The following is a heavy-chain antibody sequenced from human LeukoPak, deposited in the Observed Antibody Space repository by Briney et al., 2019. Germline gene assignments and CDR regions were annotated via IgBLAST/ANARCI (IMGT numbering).Heavy chain of an antibody. CDR2: IRYDGSNK. D-gene: IGHD3-10*01. CDR3: AKREYYYGSGKQQPNWFDP. Sequence: GGSLRLSCAASGFTFSSYGMHWVRQAPGKGLEWVAFIRYDGSNKYYADSVKGRFTISRDNSKNTLYLQMNSLRAEDTAVYYCAKREYYYGSGKQQPNWFDPWGQGTLVTVSS. CDR1: GFTFSSYG. J-gene: IGHJ5*02. V-gene: IGHV3-30*02.